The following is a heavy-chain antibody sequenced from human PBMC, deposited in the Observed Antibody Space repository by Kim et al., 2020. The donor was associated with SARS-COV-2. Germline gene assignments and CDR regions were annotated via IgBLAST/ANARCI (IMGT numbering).Heavy chain of an antibody. Sequence: SETLSLTCTVSGGSISSGSYYWSWIRQPAGKGLEWIGRIYTSGSTNYNPSLKSRVTISVDTAKNQFSLKLSSVTAADTAVYYCARDRYYYDSSLAYWGQGTLVTVSS. CDR2: IYTSGST. CDR1: GGSISSGSYY. D-gene: IGHD3-22*01. V-gene: IGHV4-61*02. CDR3: ARDRYYYDSSLAY. J-gene: IGHJ4*02.